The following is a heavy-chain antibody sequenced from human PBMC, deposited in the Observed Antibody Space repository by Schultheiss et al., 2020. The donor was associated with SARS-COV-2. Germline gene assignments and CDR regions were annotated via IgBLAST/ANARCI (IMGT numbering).Heavy chain of an antibody. D-gene: IGHD1-26*01. J-gene: IGHJ3*02. Sequence: SQTLSLSCAVYGGSFSGYYWSWIRQPPGKGLEWIGEINHSGSTNYNPSLKSRVTMSVDTSKNQFSLKLSSVTAADTAVYYCAASWEDAFDIWGQGTMVTVSS. V-gene: IGHV4-34*01. CDR1: GGSFSGYY. CDR3: AASWEDAFDI. CDR2: INHSGST.